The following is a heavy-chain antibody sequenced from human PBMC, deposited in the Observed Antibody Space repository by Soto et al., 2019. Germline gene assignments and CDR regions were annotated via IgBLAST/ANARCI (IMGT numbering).Heavy chain of an antibody. V-gene: IGHV3-7*02. J-gene: IGHJ4*02. CDR2: IKHDGREK. CDR1: GFTFSRYW. D-gene: IGHD5-12*01. Sequence: PGGSLRLSCAASGFTFSRYWMTWVRQAPGKGLEWVANIKHDGREKYYADSVKGRFTISRDNSKNTLYLQMNSLRAEDTAVYYCAKVGLGYSGYDLDERDYWGQGTLVTVSS. CDR3: AKVGLGYSGYDLDERDY.